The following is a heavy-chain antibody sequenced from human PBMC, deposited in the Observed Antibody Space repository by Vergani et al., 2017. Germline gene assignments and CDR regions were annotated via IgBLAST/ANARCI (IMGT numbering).Heavy chain of an antibody. Sequence: EVQLVESGGGLVKPGGSLRLSCAASGFTFSSYSMNWVRQAPGKGLEWVSSISSSSSYIYYADSVKGRFTISRDNDKNSLYLQMNILRAEDTAVYYCARRATITMVRSLDYWGQGTLVTVSS. CDR1: GFTFSSYS. CDR3: ARRATITMVRSLDY. CDR2: ISSSSSYI. D-gene: IGHD3-10*01. J-gene: IGHJ4*02. V-gene: IGHV3-21*01.